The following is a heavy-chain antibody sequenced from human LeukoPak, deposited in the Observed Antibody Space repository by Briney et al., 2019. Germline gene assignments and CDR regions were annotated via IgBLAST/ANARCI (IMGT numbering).Heavy chain of an antibody. V-gene: IGHV3-23*01. CDR3: AKDRSGSGSYYPDY. Sequence: GGSLRLSCATSGFTFSSYAMSWVRQAPGKGLEWVSAINGGGGSTYYADSVKGRFTVSRDNSKNTLFLQMNSLTAEDTAVYYCAKDRSGSGSYYPDYWGQGTLVTVSS. J-gene: IGHJ4*02. D-gene: IGHD3-10*01. CDR1: GFTFSSYA. CDR2: INGGGGST.